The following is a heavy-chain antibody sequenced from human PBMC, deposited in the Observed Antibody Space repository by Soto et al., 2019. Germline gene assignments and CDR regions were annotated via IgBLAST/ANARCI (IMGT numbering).Heavy chain of an antibody. CDR1: GFTFSSYS. Sequence: EVQLVESGGGLVKPGGSLRLSCAASGFTFSSYSMNWVRQAPGKGLEWVSSISSSTSYIYSADSVKGRFTISRDNAKNSLYLQMTSLRAEDTAVYYCARAVRDGSNWDYWGQGTLVTVSS. J-gene: IGHJ4*02. CDR3: ARAVRDGSNWDY. D-gene: IGHD3-10*01. V-gene: IGHV3-21*01. CDR2: ISSSTSYI.